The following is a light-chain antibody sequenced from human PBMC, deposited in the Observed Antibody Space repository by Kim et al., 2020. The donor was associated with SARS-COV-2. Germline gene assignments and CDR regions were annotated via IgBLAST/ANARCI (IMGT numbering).Light chain of an antibody. Sequence: DIQMTQSPSSLSASVGDRVTISCRASQSISTYLNWYQQKPGKAPKLLIHAASSLHSGVPSRFSGSGSGTDFTLTISSLQPEDFATYYCQQRYSTPPDTFGQGTKLEI. V-gene: IGKV1-39*01. J-gene: IGKJ2*01. CDR2: AAS. CDR3: QQRYSTPPDT. CDR1: QSISTY.